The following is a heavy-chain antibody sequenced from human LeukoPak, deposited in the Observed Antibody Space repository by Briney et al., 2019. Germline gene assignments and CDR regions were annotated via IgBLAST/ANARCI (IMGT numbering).Heavy chain of an antibody. J-gene: IGHJ4*02. CDR2: INSDGSST. Sequence: PGGSLRLSCEVSGFTFSSYWMHWVSQAPGKGLVWVSRINSDGSSTSYADSVKGRFTISRDNAKNTLFLQMNSLRSEDTAVYYCATSRTFDYWGQGTLVTVSS. CDR3: ATSRTFDY. V-gene: IGHV3-74*01. CDR1: GFTFSSYW.